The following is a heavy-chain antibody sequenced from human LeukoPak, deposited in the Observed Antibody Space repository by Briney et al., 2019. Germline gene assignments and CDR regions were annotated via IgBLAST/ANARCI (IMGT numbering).Heavy chain of an antibody. Sequence: SETLSLTCTVSGGSISSYYWSWIRQPAGKGLEWIGRIYTSASTNYNPSLKNRLTISVDTSNNQFSLKLSSVTAADTAVYYCARAADSSGYYLGYWGQGTLVTVSS. J-gene: IGHJ4*02. D-gene: IGHD3-22*01. CDR1: GGSISSYY. CDR2: IYTSAST. V-gene: IGHV4-4*07. CDR3: ARAADSSGYYLGY.